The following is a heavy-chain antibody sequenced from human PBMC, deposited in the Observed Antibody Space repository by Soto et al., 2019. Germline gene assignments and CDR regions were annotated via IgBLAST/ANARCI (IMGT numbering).Heavy chain of an antibody. CDR3: AKGRSGGSGSPDFDY. Sequence: WGSLRLSCAASGFTFSSYGSHWVRQAPGKGLEWVAVISYDGSNKYYADSVKGRFTISRDNSKNTLYLQMNSLRAEDTAVYYCAKGRSGGSGSPDFDYWGQGTLVTVSS. CDR1: GFTFSSYG. D-gene: IGHD3-10*01. J-gene: IGHJ4*02. CDR2: ISYDGSNK. V-gene: IGHV3-30*18.